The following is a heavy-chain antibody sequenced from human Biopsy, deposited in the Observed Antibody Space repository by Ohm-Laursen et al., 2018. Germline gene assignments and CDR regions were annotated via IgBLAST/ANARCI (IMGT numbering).Heavy chain of an antibody. CDR2: IHGDERSA. V-gene: IGHV3-74*03. CDR3: TGDSGGLGDY. J-gene: IGHJ4*02. CDR1: GFTFSRSV. D-gene: IGHD2-8*02. Sequence: SLRLSCSASGFTFSRSVMRWVRQAPGKGLMWVSRIHGDERSATYAEPVKGRFTISRDNAKNTLHLQMNSLRAEDTAVYYCTGDSGGLGDYWGQGTLVTVSS.